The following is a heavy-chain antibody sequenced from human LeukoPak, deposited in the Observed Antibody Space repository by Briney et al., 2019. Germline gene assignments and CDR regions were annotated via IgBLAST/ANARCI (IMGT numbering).Heavy chain of an antibody. J-gene: IGHJ4*02. V-gene: IGHV4-61*02. CDR2: IYTSGST. CDR3: AREGYYDSSGYDY. Sequence: SQTLSLTCTVSGGSISSGSYYWSWIRQPAGKGLEWIGRIYTSGSTNYNPSLKSRVTISVDTSKNQFSLKLSSVTAADTAVYYCAREGYYDSSGYDYWGQGTLATVSS. D-gene: IGHD3-22*01. CDR1: GGSISSGSYY.